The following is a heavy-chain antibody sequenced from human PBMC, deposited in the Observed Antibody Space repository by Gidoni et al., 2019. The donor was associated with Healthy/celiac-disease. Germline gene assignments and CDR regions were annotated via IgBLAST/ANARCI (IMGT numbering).Heavy chain of an antibody. CDR3: AANPGAFDI. D-gene: IGHD2-15*01. CDR1: GFTFSSYA. Sequence: QVQLVESGGGVVKPGRSLRLSCAASGFTFSSYAMHWVRQAPGKGLEWVAVISYDGSNKYYADSVKGRFTISRDNSKNTLYLQMNSLRAEDTAVYYCAANPGAFDIWGQGTMVTVSS. V-gene: IGHV3-30-3*01. CDR2: ISYDGSNK. J-gene: IGHJ3*02.